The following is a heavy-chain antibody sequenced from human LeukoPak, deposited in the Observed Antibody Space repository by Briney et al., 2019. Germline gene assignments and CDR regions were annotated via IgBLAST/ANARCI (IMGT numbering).Heavy chain of an antibody. CDR2: IYYSGST. CDR1: GGSISSYY. V-gene: IGHV4-59*01. Sequence: PSETLSLTCTVSGGSISSYYWSWIRQPPGKGLEWIGYIYYSGSTNYNPSLKSRGTISVDTSKNEFSLKLSSVTAADTAVYYCARGRGWLQSTPFDYWGQGTLVTVSS. J-gene: IGHJ4*02. CDR3: ARGRGWLQSTPFDY. D-gene: IGHD5-24*01.